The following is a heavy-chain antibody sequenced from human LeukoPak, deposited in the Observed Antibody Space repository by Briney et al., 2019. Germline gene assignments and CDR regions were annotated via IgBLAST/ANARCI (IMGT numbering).Heavy chain of an antibody. CDR2: IIPILGIA. J-gene: IGHJ5*02. V-gene: IGHV1-69*04. D-gene: IGHD3-9*01. CDR3: ARDAYYDILTVSSPFDP. Sequence: GASVKVSCKASGGTFSSYAISWVRQAPGQGLEWMGRIIPILGIANYAQKFQGSVTITADKSTSTAYMELSSLRSEDTAVYYCARDAYYDILTVSSPFDPWGQGTLVTVSS. CDR1: GGTFSSYA.